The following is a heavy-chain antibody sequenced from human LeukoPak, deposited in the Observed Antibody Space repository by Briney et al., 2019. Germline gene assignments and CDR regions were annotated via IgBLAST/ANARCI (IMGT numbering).Heavy chain of an antibody. CDR3: AKNFGSGNYRSFDY. CDR2: ISSSGSSS. V-gene: IGHV3-23*01. J-gene: IGHJ4*02. CDR1: GFTFSSNA. Sequence: GGSLRLSCAASGFTFSSNAMSWVRQAPGKGLEWVSVISSSGSSSYYADSVKGRFTISRDNSKNTLYLQMNSLRAEDTATHYCAKNFGSGNYRSFDYWGQGTLVTVSS. D-gene: IGHD3-10*01.